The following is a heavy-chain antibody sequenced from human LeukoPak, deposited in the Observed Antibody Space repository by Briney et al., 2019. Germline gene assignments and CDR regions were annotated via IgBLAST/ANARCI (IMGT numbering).Heavy chain of an antibody. CDR3: ARERVWARYCSSTSCYLDY. D-gene: IGHD2-2*01. V-gene: IGHV4-61*02. CDR1: GGSISSGSYY. J-gene: IGHJ4*02. CDR2: IYTSGST. Sequence: SETLSLTCTVSGGSISSGSYYWSWIRQPAGKGLEWIGRIYTSGSTNYNPSLKSRVTISVDTSKNQFSLKLSSATAADTAVYYCARERVWARYCSSTSCYLDYWGQGTLVTVSS.